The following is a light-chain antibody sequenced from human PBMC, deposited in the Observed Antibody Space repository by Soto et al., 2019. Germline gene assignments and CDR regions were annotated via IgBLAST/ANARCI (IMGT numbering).Light chain of an antibody. V-gene: IGKV3-15*01. CDR1: QSVSSN. CDR3: QQYNNWPRT. Sequence: EVVMTQSPATLSVSPGERATLSCRASQSVSSNLAWYQQKPGQAPRLLIYGASTRATGIPARFSGSGSGTEFTLTISSLQSEDFEVYYFQQYNNWPRTFGQGTKLEIK. J-gene: IGKJ2*02. CDR2: GAS.